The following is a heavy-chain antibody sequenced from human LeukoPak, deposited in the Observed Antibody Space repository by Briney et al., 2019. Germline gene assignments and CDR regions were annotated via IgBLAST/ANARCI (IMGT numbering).Heavy chain of an antibody. CDR2: INPNSGGT. V-gene: IGHV1-2*02. J-gene: IGHJ6*03. D-gene: IGHD2-2*01. Sequence: EASVKVSCKASGGAFSSYAISWVRQAPGQGLEWMGWINPNSGGTNYAQKFQGRVTMTRDTSISTAYMELSRLRSDDTAVYYCARDGSTNPYYMDVWGKGTTVTVSS. CDR1: GGAFSSYA. CDR3: ARDGSTNPYYMDV.